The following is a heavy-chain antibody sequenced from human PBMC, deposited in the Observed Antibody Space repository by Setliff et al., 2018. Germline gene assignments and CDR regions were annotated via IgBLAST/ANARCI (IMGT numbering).Heavy chain of an antibody. Sequence: GGSLRLSCAASGFTFGDYWMYWVRQAPGKGLVWVSRLNSDGSSANYADSVKGRFTISRDNAKNSLYLQMNSLRAEDTAVYYCASVVVVAATSTARNYWGQGTLVTVSS. J-gene: IGHJ4*02. CDR3: ASVVVVAATSTARNY. CDR1: GFTFGDYW. V-gene: IGHV3-74*01. CDR2: LNSDGSSA. D-gene: IGHD2-15*01.